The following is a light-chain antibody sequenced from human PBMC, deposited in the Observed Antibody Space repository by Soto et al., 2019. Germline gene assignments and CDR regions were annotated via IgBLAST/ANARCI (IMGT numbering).Light chain of an antibody. CDR3: FSYAGSRTGV. CDR2: EAT. J-gene: IGLJ3*02. CDR1: SSDFGSYNL. Sequence: QSALTQPASVSGSPGQSITISCTGSSSDFGSYNLVSWYQQHPGKVPKLIIYEATKRPSGISNRFSGSKSGYMASLTISGLQAEDGADYYCFSYAGSRTGVFGGGTKVTVL. V-gene: IGLV2-23*01.